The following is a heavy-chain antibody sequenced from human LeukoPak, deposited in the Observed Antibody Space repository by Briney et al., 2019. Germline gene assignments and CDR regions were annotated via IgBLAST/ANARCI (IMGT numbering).Heavy chain of an antibody. D-gene: IGHD1-26*01. Sequence: PGGSLRLSCAASGVTVSGNYMSWVRQAPGKGLEWVSVIYTSGDTYYADSVKGRFTISRDISKNTLYLQMNTLRTEDTAVYYCVRVRYSGSWFPVPNFDCWGQGTLVTVSS. J-gene: IGHJ4*02. CDR2: IYTSGDT. CDR3: VRVRYSGSWFPVPNFDC. V-gene: IGHV3-66*01. CDR1: GVTVSGNY.